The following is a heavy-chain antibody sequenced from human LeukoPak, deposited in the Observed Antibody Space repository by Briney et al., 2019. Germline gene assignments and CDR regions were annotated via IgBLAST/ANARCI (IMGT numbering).Heavy chain of an antibody. CDR1: GLLFRQNF. V-gene: IGHV3-23*01. CDR2: INGRGYST. Sequence: GGSLRLFCTASGLLFRQNFTPGVRRAPGGGLEWLSAINGRGYSTYYADSVRGRFTISREISKHTLYPQMNSLRAEHTAVFHCAKTFPNGTTWYGFCDYWGQGALVTVSS. D-gene: IGHD3-3*01. CDR3: AKTFPNGTTWYGFCDY. J-gene: IGHJ4*02.